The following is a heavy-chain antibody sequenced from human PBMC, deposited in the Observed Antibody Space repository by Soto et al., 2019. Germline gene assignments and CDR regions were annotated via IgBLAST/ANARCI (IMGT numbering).Heavy chain of an antibody. CDR3: ARRAGTTSSYFDP. D-gene: IGHD1-7*01. Sequence: QLQLQESGSGLVKPSQTLSLTCAVSGVSITSGGYSWSWIRQPPGKGLEWIGYIYHSGSTYYNPSLKSRVTISLDTSNNQFSLKLSSVTAADTAVYYCARRAGTTSSYFDPWGQGTLVTVSS. CDR2: IYHSGST. CDR1: GVSITSGGYS. V-gene: IGHV4-30-2*01. J-gene: IGHJ5*02.